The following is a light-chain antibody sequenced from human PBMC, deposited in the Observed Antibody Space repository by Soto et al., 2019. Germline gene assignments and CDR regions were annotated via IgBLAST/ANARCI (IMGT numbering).Light chain of an antibody. CDR3: QQFYSPPART. CDR1: KIVLYDSNNKTY. CDR2: GEX. Sequence: IVITQSTDSVAVSLGERGSXNCKSSKIVLYDSNNKTYLXXYKQEXXXXTKMXXXGEXTRESGVPERFSGSGSGKDFAINISSMLAEEVAVYYCQQFYSPPARTFGGGTKVDIK. J-gene: IGKJ4*01. V-gene: IGKV4-1*01.